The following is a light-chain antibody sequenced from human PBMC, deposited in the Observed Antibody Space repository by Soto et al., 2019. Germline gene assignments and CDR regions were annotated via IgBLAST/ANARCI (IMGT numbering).Light chain of an antibody. CDR3: SSYTTSSTPVV. J-gene: IGLJ2*01. Sequence: QSVLTQPASVSGSPGQPITISCSGTSSDIGGYNYVSWYQHHPGKAPKLIIYDVINRPSGVSNRFSGSKSANTASLTISGLQAEDEADYFCSSYTTSSTPVVFGGGTQLTVL. CDR2: DVI. CDR1: SSDIGGYNY. V-gene: IGLV2-14*03.